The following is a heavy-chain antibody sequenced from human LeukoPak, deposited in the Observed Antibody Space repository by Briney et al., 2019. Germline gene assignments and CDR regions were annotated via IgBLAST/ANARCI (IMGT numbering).Heavy chain of an antibody. V-gene: IGHV3-53*01. CDR3: ARHIGGGSRWLQLPYFYYGLDV. CDR1: GFTDSNNF. Sequence: GGSLRLSCAASGFTDSNNFMSWVRHSPGKGLEWLSVIYIAGTTYYADSVKGRFTIPRDSPKNTLYLQMNSLRAEDTAVYYCARHIGGGSRWLQLPYFYYGLDVWGQGTTVAVSS. CDR2: IYIAGTT. D-gene: IGHD5-24*01. J-gene: IGHJ6*02.